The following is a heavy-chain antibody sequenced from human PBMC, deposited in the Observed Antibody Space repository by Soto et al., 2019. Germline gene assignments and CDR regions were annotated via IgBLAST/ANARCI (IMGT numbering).Heavy chain of an antibody. CDR2: IRSKAYGGTT. V-gene: IGHV3-49*03. Sequence: GGSLRLSCTASGFTFGDYAMSWFRQAPGKGLEWVGFIRSKAYGGTTEYAASVKGRFTISRDDSKSIAYLQMNSLKTEDTAVYYCTRVGAADTYYYYYMDVWGKGTTVTVSS. J-gene: IGHJ6*03. CDR1: GFTFGDYA. CDR3: TRVGAADTYYYYYMDV. D-gene: IGHD3-3*01.